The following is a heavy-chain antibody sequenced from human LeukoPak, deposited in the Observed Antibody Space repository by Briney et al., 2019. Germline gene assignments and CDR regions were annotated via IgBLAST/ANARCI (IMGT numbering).Heavy chain of an antibody. CDR3: ASAGSIAAAGLDY. Sequence: SETLSLTCTVSGGSITSSRFYCGWIRQPPGKGLEWIGTFYFSGSTFYNPSLMSRVIISVDTSKNLFSLKLSSVTAADTAVYYCASAGSIAAAGLDYWGQGTLVTVSS. J-gene: IGHJ4*02. CDR1: GGSITSSRFY. CDR2: FYFSGST. D-gene: IGHD6-13*01. V-gene: IGHV4-39*07.